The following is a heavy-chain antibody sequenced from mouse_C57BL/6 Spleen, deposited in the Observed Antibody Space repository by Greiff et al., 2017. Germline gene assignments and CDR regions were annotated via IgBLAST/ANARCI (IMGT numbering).Heavy chain of an antibody. CDR1: GYTFTSYW. CDR3: AREGITTVVEYYFDD. D-gene: IGHD1-1*01. J-gene: IGHJ2*01. V-gene: IGHV1-72*01. Sequence: VQRVESGAELVKPGASVKLSCKASGYTFTSYWMHWVKQRPGRGLEWIGRIDPNSGGTKYNEKFKSKATLTVDKPSSTAYMQLSSLTSEDSAVYYCAREGITTVVEYYFDDWGQGTTLTVSS. CDR2: IDPNSGGT.